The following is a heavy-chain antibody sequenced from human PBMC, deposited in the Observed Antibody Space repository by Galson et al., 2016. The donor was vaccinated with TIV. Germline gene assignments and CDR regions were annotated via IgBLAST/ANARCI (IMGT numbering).Heavy chain of an antibody. V-gene: IGHV3-48*03. J-gene: IGHJ4*02. CDR2: ISMSGSSI. CDR3: ARERKGAAYPNNFDY. CDR1: GFIFSSYE. Sequence: SLRLSCAASGFIFSSYEMNWVRQAPGKGLEWVSKISMSGSSIQYADSVKGRFTIARDNAKNSLYLQMNSLRAEDTAVYYCARERKGAAYPNNFDYWGQGTLVTVSS. D-gene: IGHD1-26*01.